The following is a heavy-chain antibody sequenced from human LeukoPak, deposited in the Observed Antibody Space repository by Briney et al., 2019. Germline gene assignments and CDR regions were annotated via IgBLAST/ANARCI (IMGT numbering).Heavy chain of an antibody. CDR1: GYTFTSYY. D-gene: IGHD2-15*01. CDR2: INPSGGST. Sequence: ASVKVSCKASGYTFTSYYMHWVRQAPGQGLEWMRIINPSGGSTSYAQKFQGRVTMTRDTSTSTVYMELSSLRSEDTAVYYCARDRGLYCSGGSCYLFDYWGQGTLVTVSS. V-gene: IGHV1-46*01. J-gene: IGHJ4*02. CDR3: ARDRGLYCSGGSCYLFDY.